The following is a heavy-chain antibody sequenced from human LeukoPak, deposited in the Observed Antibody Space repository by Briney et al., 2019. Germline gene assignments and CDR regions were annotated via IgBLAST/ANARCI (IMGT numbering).Heavy chain of an antibody. J-gene: IGHJ4*02. CDR3: AKLIAVAGTDDY. V-gene: IGHV3-23*01. Sequence: PGGSLRLSCAASGFTFSSNAMSWVRQAPGEGLEWVSAISDSGGSTYYADSVKGRFTIPRDNSKNTLYLQMNSLRAEDTAVYYCAKLIAVAGTDDYWGQGTLVTVSS. CDR2: ISDSGGST. D-gene: IGHD6-19*01. CDR1: GFTFSSNA.